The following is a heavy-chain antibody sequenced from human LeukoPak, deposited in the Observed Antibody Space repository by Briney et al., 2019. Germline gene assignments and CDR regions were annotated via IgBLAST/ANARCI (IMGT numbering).Heavy chain of an antibody. CDR3: TRHSGDFDWLSFASYGMDV. Sequence: PGGSLKLSCAASGFTFSGSAMHWVRQASGKGLEWVGRIRSKANSYATAYAASVKGRFTISRDDSKNTAYLQMNSLKTEDTAVYYCTRHSGDFDWLSFASYGMDVWGKGTTVTVSS. V-gene: IGHV3-73*01. D-gene: IGHD3-9*01. CDR1: GFTFSGSA. CDR2: IRSKANSYAT. J-gene: IGHJ6*04.